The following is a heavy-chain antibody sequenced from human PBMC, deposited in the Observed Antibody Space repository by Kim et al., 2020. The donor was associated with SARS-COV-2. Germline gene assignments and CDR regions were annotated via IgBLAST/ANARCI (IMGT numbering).Heavy chain of an antibody. CDR2: ISWNSGSI. J-gene: IGHJ5*02. CDR3: AKAPAASLVVTAILGRANWFDP. V-gene: IGHV3-9*01. D-gene: IGHD2-21*02. Sequence: GGSLRLSCAASGFTFDDYAMHWVRQAPGKGLEWVSGISWNSGSIGYADSVKGRFTISRDNAKNSLYLQMNSLRAEDTALYYCAKAPAASLVVTAILGRANWFDPWGQGTLVTVSS. CDR1: GFTFDDYA.